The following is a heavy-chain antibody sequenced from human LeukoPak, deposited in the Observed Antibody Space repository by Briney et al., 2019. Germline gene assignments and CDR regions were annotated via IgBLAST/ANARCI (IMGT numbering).Heavy chain of an antibody. J-gene: IGHJ3*02. CDR3: ARSGGWLYAFDI. V-gene: IGHV1-69*13. Sequence: GASVKVSCKASGGTFSSYAISWVRQAPGQGLEWMGGIIPIFGTANYAQKFQGRVTITADESTSTAYMELSSLRSEDTAVYYCARSGGWLYAFDIWGQGTMVTVSS. CDR1: GGTFSSYA. CDR2: IIPIFGTA. D-gene: IGHD3-22*01.